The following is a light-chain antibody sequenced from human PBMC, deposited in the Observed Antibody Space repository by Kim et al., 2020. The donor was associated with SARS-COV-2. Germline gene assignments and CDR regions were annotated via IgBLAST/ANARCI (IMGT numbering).Light chain of an antibody. CDR3: QQHNSLPLT. CDR2: AAS. Sequence: IQLTQSPSSLSASVGDRVTITCRATPAVSTYLAWYQQKPAKAPKLLIYAASTLQSGVPSRFSGSGSGTEFTLTISSLQPEDFATYYCQQHNSLPLTFGGGTKVDIK. J-gene: IGKJ4*01. V-gene: IGKV1-9*01. CDR1: PAVSTY.